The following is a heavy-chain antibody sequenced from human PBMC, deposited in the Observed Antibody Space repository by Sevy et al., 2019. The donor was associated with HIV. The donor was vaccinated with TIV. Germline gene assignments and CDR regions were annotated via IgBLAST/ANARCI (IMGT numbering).Heavy chain of an antibody. CDR2: INEDGSRL. CDR3: SRDRAYSAVDY. CDR1: GFTFSDSW. V-gene: IGHV3-7*01. J-gene: IGHJ4*02. D-gene: IGHD5-18*01. Sequence: GGSLRLSCVASGFTFSDSWMIWVRQAPGKGLERIAVINEDGSRLGYVDSVRGRFTISRENIKNSLYLQMNNLRAEDTALYFCSRDRAYSAVDYWGQGTLVTVSS.